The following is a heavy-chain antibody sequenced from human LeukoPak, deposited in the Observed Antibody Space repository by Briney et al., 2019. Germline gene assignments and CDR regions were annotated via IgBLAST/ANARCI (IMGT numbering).Heavy chain of an antibody. Sequence: GGSLRLSCAASGFTFSSYEMNWVCQPPGKGLEWVSYISSSGSTIYYADSVKGRFTISRDNAKNSLYLQMNSLRAEDTSVYYCARVTAAGGRAFDIWGQGTMVTVSS. D-gene: IGHD6-13*01. CDR3: ARVTAAGGRAFDI. CDR2: ISSSGSTI. V-gene: IGHV3-48*03. CDR1: GFTFSSYE. J-gene: IGHJ3*02.